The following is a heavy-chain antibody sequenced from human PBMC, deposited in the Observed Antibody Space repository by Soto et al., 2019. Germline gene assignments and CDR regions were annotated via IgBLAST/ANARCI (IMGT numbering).Heavy chain of an antibody. CDR2: INHSGST. CDR3: ARGTNLRCFD. D-gene: IGHD3-9*01. CDR1: GGSFGAYY. V-gene: IGHV4-34*01. J-gene: IGHJ4*02. Sequence: QVQLQQWGAGLLKPSETLSLTCAAYGGSFGAYYWTWIRQPPGKGLEWIGEINHSGSTNYNPSLEIRVTISVDTSKNQFSLKLSSVTAADTAVYYCARGTNLRCFDWGQGTLVTVSS.